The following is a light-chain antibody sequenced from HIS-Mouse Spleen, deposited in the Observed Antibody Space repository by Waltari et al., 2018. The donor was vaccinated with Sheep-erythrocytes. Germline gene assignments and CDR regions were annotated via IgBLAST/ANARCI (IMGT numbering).Light chain of an antibody. CDR3: QQSYSTPRT. V-gene: IGKV1-39*01. CDR1: QSISSY. CDR2: ASS. J-gene: IGKJ1*01. Sequence: DIQMTQSPSSLSASVGDRVTITCRASQSISSYLNWYQQKPGKAPKLLIYASSRLQSGVPSTFIVRGSGTYFTLTISSLQPEDFATYYCQQSYSTPRTFGQGTKVEIK.